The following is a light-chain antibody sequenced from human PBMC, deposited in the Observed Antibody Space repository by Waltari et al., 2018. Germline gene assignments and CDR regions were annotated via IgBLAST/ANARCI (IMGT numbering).Light chain of an antibody. Sequence: IVLTQSPGTLSLSPGERATLSCRASQSVSRSLAWYQQKPGQAPKLLIYGAYTRATGIPDRFAGSVSGTDFSLTISSLEPEDFAIYFCQHYVRLPATFGQGTKVEIK. CDR3: QHYVRLPAT. J-gene: IGKJ1*01. CDR2: GAY. CDR1: QSVSRS. V-gene: IGKV3-20*01.